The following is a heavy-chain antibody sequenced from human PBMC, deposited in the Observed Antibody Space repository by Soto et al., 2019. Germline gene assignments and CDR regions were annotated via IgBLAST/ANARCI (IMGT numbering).Heavy chain of an antibody. CDR3: ARVIPPLEFWFDP. CDR2: FFIGGKT. J-gene: IGHJ5*02. D-gene: IGHD2-21*01. V-gene: IGHV4-39*01. Sequence: SETLSLTCTVSGGSITGGSISSTTYYWGWMRKPPGKGLEWIASFFIGGKTYYNPSLKSRVTTSVDTSKNQFSLKLSSVTAADTAVYYCARVIPPLEFWFDPWGQGTLVTVSS. CDR1: GGSITGGSISSTTYY.